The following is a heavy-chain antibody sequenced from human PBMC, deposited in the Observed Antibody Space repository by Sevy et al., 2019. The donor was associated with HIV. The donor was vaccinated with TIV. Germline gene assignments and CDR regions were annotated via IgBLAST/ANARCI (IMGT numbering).Heavy chain of an antibody. V-gene: IGHV3-7*01. Sequence: GGSLRLSCVASGFSFSRYWMSWVRQTPEKGLEWVANIDQDGSDKRYVDSVRGRFTISRDNANNFPYLQMSSLRADDTAVYYCARAGGWGNINHSNQILDIWGHGTKVTVSS. CDR3: ARAGGWGNINHSNQILDI. J-gene: IGHJ3*02. D-gene: IGHD3-16*01. CDR2: IDQDGSDK. CDR1: GFSFSRYW.